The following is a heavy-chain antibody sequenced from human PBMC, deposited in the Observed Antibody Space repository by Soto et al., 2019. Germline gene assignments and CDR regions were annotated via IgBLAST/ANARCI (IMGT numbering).Heavy chain of an antibody. CDR2: IYDSVNT. D-gene: IGHD3-9*01. CDR1: GDSLSSGCHY. V-gene: IGHV4-31*03. Sequence: PSETLSLTCTVSGDSLSSGCHYGSWIRQHPGKGLEWIGDIYDSVNTYYSPSLSSRVTISADISKNHFSLNLRSGTAADTALDYCARVAHRGYFALLTDYWGPGTLLTVSS. CDR3: ARVAHRGYFALLTDY. J-gene: IGHJ4*02.